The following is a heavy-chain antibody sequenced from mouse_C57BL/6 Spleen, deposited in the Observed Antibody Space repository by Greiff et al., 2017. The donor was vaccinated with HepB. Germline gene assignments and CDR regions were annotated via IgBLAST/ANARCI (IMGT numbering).Heavy chain of an antibody. CDR2: IDPSDSET. D-gene: IGHD1-1*01. CDR3: ARSPTEGDYFDY. V-gene: IGHV1-52*01. J-gene: IGHJ2*01. Sequence: VQLQQSGAELVRPGSSVKLSCKASGYTFTSYWMHWVKQRPIQGLEWIGNIDPSDSETHYNQKFKDKATLTVDKSSSTAYMQLSSLTSEDSAVYYCARSPTEGDYFDYWGQGTTLTVSS. CDR1: GYTFTSYW.